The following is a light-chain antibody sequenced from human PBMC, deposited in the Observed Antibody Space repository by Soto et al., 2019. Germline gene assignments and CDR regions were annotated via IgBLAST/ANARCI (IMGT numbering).Light chain of an antibody. CDR2: GAS. J-gene: IGKJ5*01. CDR1: QSVSSSY. Sequence: EIVLTQSPATLSLSPGERATLSCRASQSVSSSYLAWYQQKPGQAPRLLIYGASNRATGIPARFSGSGSGTDFTLTISGLEPADLGVYYCQQRHNWPITFGQGTRLEIK. CDR3: QQRHNWPIT. V-gene: IGKV3-11*01.